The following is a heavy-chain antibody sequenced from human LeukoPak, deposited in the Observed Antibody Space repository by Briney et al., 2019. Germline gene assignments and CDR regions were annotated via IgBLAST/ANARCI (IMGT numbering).Heavy chain of an antibody. CDR3: ARDRIEYSYGFSPLYYYYMDV. CDR2: IIPILGIA. V-gene: IGHV1-69*04. CDR1: GGTFSSYA. Sequence: ASVKVSCKASGGTFSSYAISWVRQAPGQGLEWMGRIIPILGIANYAQKFQGRVTITADKSTSTAYMELSSLRSEDTAVYYCARDRIEYSYGFSPLYYYYMDVWGKGTTVTVSS. J-gene: IGHJ6*03. D-gene: IGHD5-18*01.